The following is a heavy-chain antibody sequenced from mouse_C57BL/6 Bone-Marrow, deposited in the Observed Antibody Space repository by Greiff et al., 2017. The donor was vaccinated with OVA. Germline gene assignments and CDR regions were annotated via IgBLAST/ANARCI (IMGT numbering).Heavy chain of an antibody. Sequence: QVQLQQSGAELAKPGASVKLSCKASGYTFTSYWMHWVKQRPGQGLEWIGYINPSSGYTKYNQKFKDKATLTGDKSSSTAYMQLSSLTYEDSAVYYCARGRIYGIAYWGQGTLVTVSA. CDR1: GYTFTSYW. CDR2: INPSSGYT. V-gene: IGHV1-7*01. CDR3: ARGRIYGIAY. D-gene: IGHD1-1*02. J-gene: IGHJ3*01.